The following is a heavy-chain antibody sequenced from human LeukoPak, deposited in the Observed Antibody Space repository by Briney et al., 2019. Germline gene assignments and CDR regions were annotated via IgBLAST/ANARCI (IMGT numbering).Heavy chain of an antibody. D-gene: IGHD7-27*01. Sequence: ASVNVSCTASGYTFTSYDFNWVRQATGQRPEWMGWMSPNSGDTGYAQKFQDRVTMTRNTSISTAYMELSSLRSDDTAVYYCARGPPNWGYDYWGPGTLVTVSS. V-gene: IGHV1-8*01. CDR2: MSPNSGDT. J-gene: IGHJ4*02. CDR1: GYTFTSYD. CDR3: ARGPPNWGYDY.